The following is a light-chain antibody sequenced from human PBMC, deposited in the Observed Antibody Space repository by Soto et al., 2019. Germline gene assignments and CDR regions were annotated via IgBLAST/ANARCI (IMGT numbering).Light chain of an antibody. J-gene: IGLJ3*02. CDR3: NSFAGSAKWV. V-gene: IGLV2-8*01. CDR1: NGDVGGYNY. CDR2: EVT. Sequence: QSALTQPPSASGSPGQSVTISRTGTNGDVGGYNYVSWYQQYPGKAPRLLIYEVTKRPSGVPDRFSGSKSGNSAYLTVSGLQAEDEADYYFNSFAGSAKWVFGGGTKVTVL.